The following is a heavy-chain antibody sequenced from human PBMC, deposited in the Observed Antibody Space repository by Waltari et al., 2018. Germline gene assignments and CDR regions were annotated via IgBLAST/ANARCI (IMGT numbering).Heavy chain of an antibody. D-gene: IGHD2-15*01. V-gene: IGHV3-30*18. CDR1: GFTFSSYG. J-gene: IGHJ4*02. CDR2: ISYDGSNK. Sequence: QVQLVESGGGVVQPGRSLRLSCAASGFTFSSYGMHWVRQAPGKGLEWVAVISYDGSNKYYADSVKGRFTISRDNSKNTLYLQMNSLRAEDTAVYYCAKDSWVAASGSWGQGTLVTVSS. CDR3: AKDSWVAASGS.